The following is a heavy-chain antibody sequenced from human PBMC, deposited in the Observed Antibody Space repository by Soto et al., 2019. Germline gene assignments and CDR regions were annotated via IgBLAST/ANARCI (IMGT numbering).Heavy chain of an antibody. Sequence: PSETLSLTCTVSGGSVSSTNNYWGWIRQPPGKGLEWIGNIYYSGIIYYNPSLKSRVTISVDTSKNHFSLKLTSVSAADTAVYYCARRGYDILTGYTQFDPWGQGTLVTVPS. CDR2: IYYSGII. CDR1: GGSVSSTNNY. V-gene: IGHV4-39*02. J-gene: IGHJ5*02. D-gene: IGHD3-9*01. CDR3: ARRGYDILTGYTQFDP.